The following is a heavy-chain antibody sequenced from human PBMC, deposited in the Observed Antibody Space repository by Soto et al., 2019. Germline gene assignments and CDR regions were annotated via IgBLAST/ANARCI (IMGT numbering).Heavy chain of an antibody. CDR2: INPNSGRT. CDR1: GYTFSDYY. V-gene: IGHV1-2*02. CDR3: AREPATAKPEGVDF. Sequence: GASVKVSCKASGYTFSDYYTHWVRQAPGQGLEWMGWINPNSGRTKYAPKFQGGVTMTRDTSITTAYMELSRLRSGDTAVYYCAREPATAKPEGVDFWGQGTLVTVSS. D-gene: IGHD3-16*01. J-gene: IGHJ4*02.